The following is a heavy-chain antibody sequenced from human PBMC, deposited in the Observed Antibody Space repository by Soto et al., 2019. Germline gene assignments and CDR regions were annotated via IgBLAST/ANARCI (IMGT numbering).Heavy chain of an antibody. CDR2: IYSGGAT. CDR3: ARVDYGDYGWYFDL. CDR1: VFTVTNKY. D-gene: IGHD4-17*01. Sequence: EVQLVESGGGLIQPGGSLRLSCAASVFTVTNKYMTWVRQAPGKGLEWVSLIYSGGATSYADSVKGRFTISRDNSKDILYLQMNSLRAEDTAVYYCARVDYGDYGWYFDLWGRGTLVTVSS. V-gene: IGHV3-53*01. J-gene: IGHJ2*01.